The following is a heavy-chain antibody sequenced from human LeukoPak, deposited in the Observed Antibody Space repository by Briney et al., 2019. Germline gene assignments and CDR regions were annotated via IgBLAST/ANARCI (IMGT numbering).Heavy chain of an antibody. D-gene: IGHD2-15*01. CDR3: AMSGGRVPLQDDVFDI. V-gene: IGHV5-51*01. J-gene: IGHJ3*02. Sequence: GESLKISCKGSGYSFTSYWIGWVRQMPGKGLEWMGIIYPGDSDPTYSPSFQGQVTISADKSIRTAYLQWRSLKASDTAVYYCAMSGGRVPLQDDVFDIWGQGTMVTVSS. CDR1: GYSFTSYW. CDR2: IYPGDSDP.